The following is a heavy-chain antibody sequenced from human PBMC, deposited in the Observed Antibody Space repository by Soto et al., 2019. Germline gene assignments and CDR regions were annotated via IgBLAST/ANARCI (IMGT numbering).Heavy chain of an antibody. CDR2: IYYSGST. J-gene: IGHJ5*02. CDR1: GGSVSSGSYY. D-gene: IGHD3-3*01. V-gene: IGHV4-61*01. Sequence: SETLSLTCTVSGGSVSSGSYYWSWIRQPPGKGLEWIGYIYYSGSTNYNPSLKSRVTISVDTSKNQFSLKLSSVTAADTAVYYCARGGGGNFWSGYYTSWFDPWGQGTLVTVSP. CDR3: ARGGGGNFWSGYYTSWFDP.